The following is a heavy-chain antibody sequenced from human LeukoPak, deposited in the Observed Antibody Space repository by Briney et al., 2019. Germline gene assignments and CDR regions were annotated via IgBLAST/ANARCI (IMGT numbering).Heavy chain of an antibody. V-gene: IGHV3-30*02. CDR3: AKDSYFYASGSYHYYYYMDV. D-gene: IGHD3-10*01. Sequence: GGSLRLSCAASGFSLSSFGMHWVRQAPGKGLEWVAFIRYDGSNEHYADSVKGRFTISRDNSKNTLYLQMNSLRAEDTAVYYCAKDSYFYASGSYHYYYYMDVWGKGTTVTISS. CDR2: IRYDGSNE. CDR1: GFSLSSFG. J-gene: IGHJ6*03.